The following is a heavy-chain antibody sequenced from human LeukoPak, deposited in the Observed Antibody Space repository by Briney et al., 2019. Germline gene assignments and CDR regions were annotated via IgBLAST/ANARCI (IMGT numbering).Heavy chain of an antibody. J-gene: IGHJ1*01. CDR3: ARVGYYDSSGYYAYLQH. V-gene: IGHV3-74*01. Sequence: GGSLRLSCAGSGFTFGTYWMHWVRQAPGKGLEWVSRMNSDGSSISYADSVKGRFTISRDNAKNTLYLQMNSLRAEDTAVYYCARVGYYDSSGYYAYLQHWGQGTLVTVSS. D-gene: IGHD3-22*01. CDR2: MNSDGSSI. CDR1: GFTFGTYW.